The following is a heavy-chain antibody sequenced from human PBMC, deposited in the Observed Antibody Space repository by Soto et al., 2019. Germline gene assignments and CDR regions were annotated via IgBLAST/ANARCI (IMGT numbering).Heavy chain of an antibody. CDR2: IKSKTDGGTT. CDR3: TTGIYGDYGKDY. Sequence: EVQLVESGGGLVKPGGSLSLPCAASGFPFSNAWMTWVRQAPGKGLEWVGRIKSKTDGGTTDYAAPVKGRFTISRDDSKNTLYLQMNSLKTEDTAVYYCTTGIYGDYGKDYWGQGTLVTVSS. J-gene: IGHJ4*02. D-gene: IGHD4-17*01. V-gene: IGHV3-15*01. CDR1: GFPFSNAW.